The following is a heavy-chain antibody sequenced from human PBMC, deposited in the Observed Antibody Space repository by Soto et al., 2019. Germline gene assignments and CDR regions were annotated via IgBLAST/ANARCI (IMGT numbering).Heavy chain of an antibody. CDR2: IYYSGTT. CDR3: ARHGIGGSYVRSYFDN. V-gene: IGHV4-39*01. CDR1: GGSISSSNYY. Sequence: QLQLQESGPGLVKPSETLSLTCTVSGGSISSSNYYWGWIRQPPGKGLEWIGAIYYSGTTYYNPSLKSRVSISVDTSKNQFSLKLSFVTAADTAVYYCARHGIGGSYVRSYFDNWGQGTLVTVSS. D-gene: IGHD1-26*01. J-gene: IGHJ4*02.